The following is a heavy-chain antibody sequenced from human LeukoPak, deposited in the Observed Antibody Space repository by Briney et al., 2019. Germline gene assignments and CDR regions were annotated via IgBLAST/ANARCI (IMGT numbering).Heavy chain of an antibody. V-gene: IGHV1-2*02. CDR1: GYTFTGYY. CDR2: ISPKSGDT. J-gene: IGHJ4*02. Sequence: ASVKVSCKASGYTFTGYYMHWVRQAPGQGLEWMGWISPKSGDTNYAQKFQGRVTMTRDTSISTAYMELSRLRSDDTAVYYCARLTRDGFFDYWGQGTLVTVSS. D-gene: IGHD7-27*01. CDR3: ARLTRDGFFDY.